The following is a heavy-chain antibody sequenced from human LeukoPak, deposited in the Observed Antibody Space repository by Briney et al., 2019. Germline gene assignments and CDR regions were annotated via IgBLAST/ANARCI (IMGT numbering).Heavy chain of an antibody. CDR3: ARGVDTAMGTWFRVSRNAGNWFDP. CDR1: GYTFTSYG. D-gene: IGHD5-18*01. V-gene: IGHV1-8*03. Sequence: GASVKVSCKASGYTFTSYGISWVRQATGQGLEWMGWMNPNSGNTGYAQKFQGRVTITRNTSISTAYMELSSLRSEDTAVYYCARGVDTAMGTWFRVSRNAGNWFDPWGQGTLVTVSS. CDR2: MNPNSGNT. J-gene: IGHJ5*02.